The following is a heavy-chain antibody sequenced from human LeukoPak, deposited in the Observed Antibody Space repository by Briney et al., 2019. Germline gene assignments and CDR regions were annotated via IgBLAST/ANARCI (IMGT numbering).Heavy chain of an antibody. Sequence: PSEPLSLTCAVYGGSFSGYYGNWIRQPPGKGLEFIGEINQSGSTNYNPSLKSRVTISVDTSKNHFSLKLNSVTAADTAVYYCAKARHYGDYVSSFDYWGQGTLLTVSS. CDR3: AKARHYGDYVSSFDY. CDR2: INQSGST. D-gene: IGHD4-17*01. CDR1: GGSFSGYY. V-gene: IGHV4-34*01. J-gene: IGHJ4*02.